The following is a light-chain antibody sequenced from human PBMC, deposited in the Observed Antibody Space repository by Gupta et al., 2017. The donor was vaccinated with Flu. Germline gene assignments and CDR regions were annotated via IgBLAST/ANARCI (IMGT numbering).Light chain of an antibody. CDR2: EVS. V-gene: IGLV2-14*01. J-gene: IGLJ3*02. CDR1: NRDVGGYHF. Sequence: SITISCTGTNRDVGGYHFVSWYQQHPGKAPKRMIYEVSNRPSGVSNRFSGPKSGNSASLTISGLQAEDEADYYCSSYTSSNTLVFGGGTKLTVL. CDR3: SSYTSSNTLV.